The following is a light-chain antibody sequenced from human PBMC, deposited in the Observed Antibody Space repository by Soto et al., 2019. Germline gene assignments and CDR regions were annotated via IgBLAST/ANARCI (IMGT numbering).Light chain of an antibody. J-gene: IGKJ1*01. CDR1: QSVGSD. V-gene: IGKV3D-15*01. Sequence: EIVLTQSPGTLSLSPGERATLFCRASQSVGSDYVAWYQLKPGQSPRLLIYGASSRATGIPDRFSGSGSGTEFTLTINSLQSEDFAVYYCQQYNNWPRTFGQGTKVDIK. CDR2: GAS. CDR3: QQYNNWPRT.